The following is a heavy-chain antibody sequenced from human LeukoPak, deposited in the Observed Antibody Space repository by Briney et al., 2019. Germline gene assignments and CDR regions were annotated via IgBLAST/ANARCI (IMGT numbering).Heavy chain of an antibody. J-gene: IGHJ4*02. V-gene: IGHV4-59*08. Sequence: PSETLSLTCSVSGGSMSSYYWIWIRQPPGEGMEWIGYIYYSGGTSYNPSFKSRVSISVDTSKNQFSLKLSSVTAAHTALYYCARHSGSGYSDYWGQGTLVTVSS. CDR3: ARHSGSGYSDY. CDR2: IYYSGGT. CDR1: GGSMSSYY. D-gene: IGHD2-15*01.